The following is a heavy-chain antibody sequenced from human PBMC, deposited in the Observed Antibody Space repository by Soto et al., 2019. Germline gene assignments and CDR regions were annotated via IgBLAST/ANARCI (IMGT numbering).Heavy chain of an antibody. D-gene: IGHD2-2*02. CDR2: INHSGST. V-gene: IGHV4-34*01. CDR3: ARKRTVVVPAAIRYYYYYYGMDV. J-gene: IGHJ6*02. Sequence: SETLSLTCAVYGGSFSGYYWSWIRQPPGKGLEWIWEINHSGSTNYNPSLKSRVTISVDTSKNQFSLKLSSVTAADTAVYYCARKRTVVVPAAIRYYYYYYGMDVWGQGTTVTVSS. CDR1: GGSFSGYY.